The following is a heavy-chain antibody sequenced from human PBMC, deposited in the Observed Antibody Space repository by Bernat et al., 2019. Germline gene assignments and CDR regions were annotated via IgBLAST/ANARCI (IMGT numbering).Heavy chain of an antibody. V-gene: IGHV3-53*01. J-gene: IGHJ6*03. CDR2: IYSGGST. D-gene: IGHD1-1*01. CDR1: GFTVSSNY. Sequence: EVQLVESGGGLIQPGGSLRLSCAASGFTVSSNYMSWVRQAPGKGLEWVSAIYSGGSTYYADSVKGRFTISRDNSKNTLYLQMNSLRAEDTAIYYCAKAGPLARATGTTGDYYYYYYMDVWGTGTTVTVSS. CDR3: AKAGPLARATGTTGDYYYYYYMDV.